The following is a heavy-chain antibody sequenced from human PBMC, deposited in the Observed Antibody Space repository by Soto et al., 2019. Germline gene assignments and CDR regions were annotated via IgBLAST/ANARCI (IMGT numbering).Heavy chain of an antibody. J-gene: IGHJ4*02. D-gene: IGHD3-22*01. Sequence: SVKVSCKASGGTFSSYAISWVRQAPGQGLVWMGGIIPIFGTANYAQKFQGRVTITADESTSTAYMELSSLRSEDTAVYYCARARVDYYDSSGYYGQDFDYWGQGTLVTVSS. CDR2: IIPIFGTA. V-gene: IGHV1-69*13. CDR3: ARARVDYYDSSGYYGQDFDY. CDR1: GGTFSSYA.